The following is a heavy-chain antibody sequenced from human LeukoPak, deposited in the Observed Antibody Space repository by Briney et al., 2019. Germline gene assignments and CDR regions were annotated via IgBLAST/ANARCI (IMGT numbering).Heavy chain of an antibody. D-gene: IGHD1-20*01. CDR1: GITFGDYR. J-gene: IGHJ4*02. CDR3: ASPNGVTGDDF. CDR2: ISSSGFSI. Sequence: GGSLRLSCAASGITFGDYRMSWIRQAPGKGLEWVAHISSSGFSINYADSVKGRFTIPRDNAKNSLYLHMNSLRAEDTALYYCASPNGVTGDDFWGQGTLVTVSS. V-gene: IGHV3-11*01.